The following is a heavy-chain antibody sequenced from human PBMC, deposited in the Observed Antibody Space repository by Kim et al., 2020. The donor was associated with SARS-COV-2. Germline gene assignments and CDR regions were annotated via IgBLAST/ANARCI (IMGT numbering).Heavy chain of an antibody. V-gene: IGHV4-34*01. CDR1: GGSFSAFSGYY. CDR3: TRGPGSTTD. D-gene: IGHD2-2*01. CDR2: INYSGST. Sequence: SETLSLTCAVYGGSFSAFSGYYWSWIRQSPGKGLEWIGEINYSGSTNYNPSLESRVTISVDKFKKQFSLKVTSVTAADTAVYYCTRGPGSTTDWGQGTPVTVSS. J-gene: IGHJ4*02.